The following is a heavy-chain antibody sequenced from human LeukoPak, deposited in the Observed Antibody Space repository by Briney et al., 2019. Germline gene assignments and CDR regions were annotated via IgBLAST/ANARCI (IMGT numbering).Heavy chain of an antibody. Sequence: ASVKVSCKVSGYTLTELSMHWVRLAPGKGLEWMGGFDPEDGETIYAQKFQGRVTMTEDTSTDTAYMELSSLRSEDTAVYYCATSFWSGYPSNWFDPWGQGTLVTVSS. CDR1: GYTLTELS. CDR3: ATSFWSGYPSNWFDP. V-gene: IGHV1-24*01. D-gene: IGHD3-3*01. CDR2: FDPEDGET. J-gene: IGHJ5*02.